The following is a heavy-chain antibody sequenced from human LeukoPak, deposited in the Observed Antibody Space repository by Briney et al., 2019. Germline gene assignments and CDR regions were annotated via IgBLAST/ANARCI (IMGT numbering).Heavy chain of an antibody. Sequence: GGSLRLSCEGSAFIFSGHWMNWVRQTPGKGLEWVASIKEDGSERQYVDSVKGRFSISRDNAQNSLYLQMNSLRAEDTALYYCAKDRMGAYVTVPDNWGQGTLVTVSS. CDR3: AKDRMGAYVTVPDN. D-gene: IGHD5-12*01. V-gene: IGHV3-7*03. CDR1: AFIFSGHW. CDR2: IKEDGSER. J-gene: IGHJ4*02.